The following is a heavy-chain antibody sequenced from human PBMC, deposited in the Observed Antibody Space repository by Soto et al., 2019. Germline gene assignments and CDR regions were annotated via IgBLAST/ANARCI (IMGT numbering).Heavy chain of an antibody. J-gene: IGHJ6*03. D-gene: IGHD2-2*01. V-gene: IGHV4-34*01. Sequence: SETLSVTCAVYGGSFSGYYWSWIRQPPGKGLEWIGEINHSGSTNYNPSLKSRVTISVDTSKNQFSLKLSSVTAADTAVYYCARGSKYQLPGGRYYYYMDVWGKGTTVTVSS. CDR1: GGSFSGYY. CDR2: INHSGST. CDR3: ARGSKYQLPGGRYYYYMDV.